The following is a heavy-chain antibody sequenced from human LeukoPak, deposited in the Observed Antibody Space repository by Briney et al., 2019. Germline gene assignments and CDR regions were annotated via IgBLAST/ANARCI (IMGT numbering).Heavy chain of an antibody. D-gene: IGHD1-1*01. CDR3: ARGPSPNWNDDPEDY. Sequence: PSETLSLTCAVYGGSFSGYYWSWIRQPPGKGLEGSGEINHSGSTNYNPSLKSRVTISVATSKNQFSLKLSSVTAADTAVYYCARGPSPNWNDDPEDYWGQGTLVTVSS. CDR2: INHSGST. V-gene: IGHV4-34*01. J-gene: IGHJ4*02. CDR1: GGSFSGYY.